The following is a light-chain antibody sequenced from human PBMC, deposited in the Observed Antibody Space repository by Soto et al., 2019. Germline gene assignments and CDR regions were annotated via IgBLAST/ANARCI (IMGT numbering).Light chain of an antibody. CDR3: QQYGSSPIT. V-gene: IGKV3-20*01. J-gene: IGKJ5*01. CDR2: GAS. Sequence: EIVLTQSPGTLSLSPGERDTLSCRASQSVSSRLAWYQQKPGQAPRLLISGASSRATGIPDRFSGSGSATDFTLTISRLEPEDFALYYCQQYGSSPITFGQGTRLEIK. CDR1: QSVSSR.